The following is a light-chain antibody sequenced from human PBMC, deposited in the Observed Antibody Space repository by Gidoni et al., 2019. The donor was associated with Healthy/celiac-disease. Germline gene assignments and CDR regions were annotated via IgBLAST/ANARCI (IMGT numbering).Light chain of an antibody. V-gene: IGKV1-5*01. CDR2: DAS. J-gene: IGKJ1*01. Sequence: DIQMTQSPSTLSASVGDRVTITCRASQSISSWLAWYQQKPGKAPKLLIYDASSLESGVPSKFSGSGSGTEFTLTISSLQPDDFATYYCQQYILGTFGQXTKVEIK. CDR3: QQYILGT. CDR1: QSISSW.